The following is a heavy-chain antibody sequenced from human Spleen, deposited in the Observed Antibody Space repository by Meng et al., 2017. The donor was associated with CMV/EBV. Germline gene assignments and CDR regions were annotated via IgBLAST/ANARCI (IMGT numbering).Heavy chain of an antibody. CDR3: ARSNRGGFDY. CDR1: GGSISSYY. J-gene: IGHJ4*02. D-gene: IGHD2/OR15-2a*01. V-gene: IGHV4-59*01. CDR2: IYYSGST. Sequence: GSLRLSCTVSGGSISSYYWSWIRQPPGKGLEWIGYIYYSGSTNYNPSLKSRVTISVDTSKMQFSLKLTSVTAADTAVYYCARSNRGGFDYWGQGTLVTVSS.